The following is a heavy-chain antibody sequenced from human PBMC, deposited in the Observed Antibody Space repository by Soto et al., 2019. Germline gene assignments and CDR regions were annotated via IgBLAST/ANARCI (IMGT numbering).Heavy chain of an antibody. CDR1: GGSISGSY. CDR3: ATRITVFGLLIPPFDP. V-gene: IGHV4-59*01. D-gene: IGHD3-3*01. CDR2: VYYTGGT. Sequence: SETLSLTCSVSGGSISGSYWSWIRQSPGKGLEWLGYVYYTGGTNYSPSPRSRVTISVDTSKNEFSLRLSSVTAADTAIYYCATRITVFGLLIPPFDPWGQGTQVTVSS. J-gene: IGHJ5*02.